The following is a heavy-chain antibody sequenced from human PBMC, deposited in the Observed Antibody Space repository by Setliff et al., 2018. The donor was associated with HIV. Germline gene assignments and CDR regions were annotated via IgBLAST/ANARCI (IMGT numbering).Heavy chain of an antibody. J-gene: IGHJ4*02. CDR1: NASFSDYY. V-gene: IGHV4-34*01. CDR3: AGRAYGPLEH. D-gene: IGHD4-17*01. CDR2: INQSGST. Sequence: SETLFLTCAVYNASFSDYYRGWIRQAPGKGLEWIGEINQSGSTNYNSSLRSRVTMSINLSKNQFSLKLTSVTAADTAVYYCAGRAYGPLEHWGQGNQVTVSS.